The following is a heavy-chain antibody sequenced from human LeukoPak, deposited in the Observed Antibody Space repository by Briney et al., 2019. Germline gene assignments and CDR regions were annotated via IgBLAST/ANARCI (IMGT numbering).Heavy chain of an antibody. J-gene: IGHJ6*02. D-gene: IGHD2-21*01. Sequence: GGSLRLSCGASGFSFRDYAMSWLRQAPGKGLEWVSAISGSGGSTYYADSVKGRFTISRDNSKNTLYLQMNSLRAEDTAVYYCAKGGLAYYYGMDVWGQGTTVTVSS. CDR1: GFSFRDYA. CDR3: AKGGLAYYYGMDV. CDR2: ISGSGGST. V-gene: IGHV3-23*01.